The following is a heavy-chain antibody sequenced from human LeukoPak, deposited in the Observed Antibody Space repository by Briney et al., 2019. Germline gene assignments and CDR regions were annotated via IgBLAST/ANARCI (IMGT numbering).Heavy chain of an antibody. V-gene: IGHV4-61*02. Sequence: PSQTLSLTCTVSGGSISSGSYYWSWIRQPAGKGLEWIGRIYTSGSTNYNPSLKSRVTISVDTSKNQFSLKLSSVTAADTAVYYCAREGSKRAGVTPGSRYFDYWGQGTLVTVSS. CDR3: AREGSKRAGVTPGSRYFDY. D-gene: IGHD3-10*01. J-gene: IGHJ4*02. CDR1: GGSISSGSYY. CDR2: IYTSGST.